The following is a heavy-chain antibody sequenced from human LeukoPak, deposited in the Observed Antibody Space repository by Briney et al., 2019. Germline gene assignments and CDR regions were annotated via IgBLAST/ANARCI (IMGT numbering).Heavy chain of an antibody. Sequence: GGSLRLSCAASGFTFSSYSMNWVRQAPGKGLEWVAFIRYDGSNKYYADSVMGRFTISRDNSKNTLYLQMNSLRAEDTAVYYCARGPTNGQAFDYWGQGTLVSVSS. J-gene: IGHJ4*02. V-gene: IGHV3-30*02. CDR2: IRYDGSNK. CDR3: ARGPTNGQAFDY. CDR1: GFTFSSYS. D-gene: IGHD2-8*01.